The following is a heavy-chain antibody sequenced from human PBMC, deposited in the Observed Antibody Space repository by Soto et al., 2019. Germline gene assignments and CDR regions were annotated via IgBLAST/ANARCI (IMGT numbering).Heavy chain of an antibody. D-gene: IGHD6-6*01. J-gene: IGHJ4*02. CDR2: IYWDDDK. CDR3: AHTHGYSSSYYFDY. Sequence: QITLKESGPTLVKPTQTLTLTCTFSGFSLSTSGVGVGWIRQPPGKALEWLALIYWDDDKRYSPSLKSRLTITKDTCKTQVVLTMTNMDPVDTAKYYCAHTHGYSSSYYFDYWGQGTLVTVSS. CDR1: GFSLSTSGVG. V-gene: IGHV2-5*02.